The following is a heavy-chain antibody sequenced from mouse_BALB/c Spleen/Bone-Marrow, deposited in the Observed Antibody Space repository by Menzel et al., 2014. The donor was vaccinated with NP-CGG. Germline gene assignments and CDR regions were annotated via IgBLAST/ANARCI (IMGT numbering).Heavy chain of an antibody. J-gene: IGHJ2*01. CDR3: ARERYAGYYFDY. CDR2: INPSTGYT. V-gene: IGHV1-7*01. Sequence: QVQLKQPGAELAKPGASVKMSCKASGYTFTSYWMHWVKQRPGQGLEWIGYINPSTGYTEYNQKFKDKATLTADKSSSTAYMQLSSLTSEDSAVYYCARERYAGYYFDYWGQGTTLTVSS. D-gene: IGHD2-3*01. CDR1: GYTFTSYW.